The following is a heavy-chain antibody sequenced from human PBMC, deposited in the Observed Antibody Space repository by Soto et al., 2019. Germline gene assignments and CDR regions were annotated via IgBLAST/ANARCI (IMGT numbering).Heavy chain of an antibody. CDR3: TRGLLFADVAGALPDI. J-gene: IGHJ4*02. D-gene: IGHD3-3*01. V-gene: IGHV4-59*08. Sequence: SETLSLTCTVSGDSISTDYWSWIRQSPGKGLEWIGFIYYGGSTNYNPSLKSRSTISRDNAKNSLSLHMNSLRPEDTGVYYCTRGLLFADVAGALPDIWGRGTLVTVSS. CDR2: IYYGGST. CDR1: GDSISTDY.